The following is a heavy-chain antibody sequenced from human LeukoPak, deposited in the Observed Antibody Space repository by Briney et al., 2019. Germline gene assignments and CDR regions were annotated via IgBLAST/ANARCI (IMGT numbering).Heavy chain of an antibody. CDR2: IYYSGST. J-gene: IGHJ6*03. D-gene: IGHD6-19*01. CDR3: ARIYSSGWTGYYYYMDV. CDR1: GGSISRYY. Sequence: SETLSLTCTVSGGSISRYYWSWIRQPPGKGLEWIGYIYYSGSTNYNPSLKSRVTISVDTSKHQFSLKLSSVTAADTAVYYCARIYSSGWTGYYYYMDVWGKGTTVTVSS. V-gene: IGHV4-59*01.